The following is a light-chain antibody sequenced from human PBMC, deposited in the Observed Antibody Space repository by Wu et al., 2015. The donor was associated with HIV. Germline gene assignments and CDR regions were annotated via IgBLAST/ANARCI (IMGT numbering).Light chain of an antibody. CDR3: QQYGSSPL. J-gene: IGKJ2*01. CDR1: QSVSSNY. CDR2: SVS. Sequence: EIVLTQSPGTLSLSPGERATLSCRASQSVSSNYLAWYQHKPGQAPRLLIYSVSNRATGIPDRFSGSGSGTDFTLNISRLEPEDSAVYYCQQYGSSPLFGQGTKLEIK. V-gene: IGKV3-20*01.